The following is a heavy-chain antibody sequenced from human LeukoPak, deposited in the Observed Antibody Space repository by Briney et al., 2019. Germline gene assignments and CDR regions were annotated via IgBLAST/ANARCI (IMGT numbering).Heavy chain of an antibody. CDR2: ISYDGSNK. Sequence: QTGGSLRLSCAASGFTFSSYGMHWVRQAPGKGLEWVAVISYDGSNKYYADSVKGRLTISRDNSKNTLYLQMNSLRDEDTAVYYCARLVVVTSTRAYDIWGQGTMVTVSS. CDR3: ARLVVVTSTRAYDI. CDR1: GFTFSSYG. D-gene: IGHD2-21*02. J-gene: IGHJ3*02. V-gene: IGHV3-30*03.